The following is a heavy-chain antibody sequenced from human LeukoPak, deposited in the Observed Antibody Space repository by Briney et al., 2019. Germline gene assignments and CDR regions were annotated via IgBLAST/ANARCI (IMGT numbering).Heavy chain of an antibody. V-gene: IGHV3-7*01. J-gene: IGHJ5*02. CDR3: ARDPKFTMVRGAHPFNWFDP. CDR1: GFTFSSYW. D-gene: IGHD3-10*01. CDR2: IKQDGSEK. Sequence: GGSLRLSCAASGFTFSSYWMNWVRQAPGKGLEWVANIKQDGSEKYYVDSVKGRFTISRDNAKNSLYLQMNSLRAEDTAVYYCARDPKFTMVRGAHPFNWFDPWGQGTLVTVSS.